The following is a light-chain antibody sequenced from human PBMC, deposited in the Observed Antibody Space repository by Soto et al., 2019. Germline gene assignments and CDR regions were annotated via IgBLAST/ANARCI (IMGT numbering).Light chain of an antibody. CDR3: QHYNYWPYT. CDR1: QSVTSY. V-gene: IGKV3-15*01. Sequence: EIVVTQSPATLSVSPGERAALSCMASQSVTSYLAWYQQNPGQAPRLLIYDASTRATGVPARFSGSGSGTDFTLTISSLQSEDFAVYYCQHYNYWPYTFGQGTKVDIK. CDR2: DAS. J-gene: IGKJ2*01.